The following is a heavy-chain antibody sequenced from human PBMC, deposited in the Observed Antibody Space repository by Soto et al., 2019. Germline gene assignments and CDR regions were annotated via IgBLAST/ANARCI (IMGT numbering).Heavy chain of an antibody. CDR1: GGSISSGGYS. D-gene: IGHD2-2*01. J-gene: IGHJ6*02. Sequence: PSETLSLTCAVSGGSISSGGYSWSWIRQPPGKGLEWIGYIYHGVNTYYNPSLESRVSISQDRSKNQFSLKLTSVTAADTAVYYCHRSSDADYGMGVWGPGTTVTVS. V-gene: IGHV4-30-2*01. CDR2: IYHGVNT. CDR3: HRSSDADYGMGV.